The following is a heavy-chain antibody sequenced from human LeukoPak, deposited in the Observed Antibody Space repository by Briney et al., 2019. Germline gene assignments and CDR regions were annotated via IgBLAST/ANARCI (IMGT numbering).Heavy chain of an antibody. V-gene: IGHV3-7*01. CDR2: IKQDGSEK. CDR3: ARVSPNTVTTLRYFDY. Sequence: GGSLRLSCAASGFTFSSYWMSWVRKAPGRGLEWVANIKQDGSEKYYVDSVKSRFTISRDNAKNSLYLQMNSLSAEDTAVYYCARVSPNTVTTLRYFDYWGQGTLVTVSS. J-gene: IGHJ4*02. CDR1: GFTFSSYW. D-gene: IGHD4-17*01.